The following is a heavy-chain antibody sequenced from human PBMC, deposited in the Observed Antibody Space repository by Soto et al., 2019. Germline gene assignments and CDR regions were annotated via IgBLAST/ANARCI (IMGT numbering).Heavy chain of an antibody. J-gene: IGHJ4*02. CDR2: ISSSSSYI. CDR1: GFTFSSYS. CDR3: ARGIDWGYYDSSGYYYLDY. Sequence: GSLRLSCAASGFTFSSYSMNWVRQAPGKGLEWVSSISSSSSYIYYADSVKGRFTISRDNAKNSLYLQVNSLRAEDTAVYYCARGIDWGYYDSSGYYYLDYWGQGTLVTVSS. D-gene: IGHD3-22*01. V-gene: IGHV3-21*01.